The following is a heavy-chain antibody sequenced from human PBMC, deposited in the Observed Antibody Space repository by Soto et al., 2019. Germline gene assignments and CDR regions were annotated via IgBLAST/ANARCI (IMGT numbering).Heavy chain of an antibody. CDR3: ARGSCSSTSCYKEYYFDL. CDR2: IIPMSGTS. J-gene: IGHJ4*02. V-gene: IGHV1-69*13. D-gene: IGHD2-2*02. CDR1: GGTFSGYA. Sequence: SVKVSCKASGGTFSGYAISWVRQAPGQGLEWMGEIIPMSGTSNYAQKFQGRVTITADESTSTAYMELSSLRSEDTAVYYCARGSCSSTSCYKEYYFDLWGQGTLVTVSS.